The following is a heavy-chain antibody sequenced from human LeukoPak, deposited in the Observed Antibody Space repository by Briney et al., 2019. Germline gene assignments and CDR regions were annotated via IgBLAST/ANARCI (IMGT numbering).Heavy chain of an antibody. CDR1: GGSISSGGYP. V-gene: IGHV4-30-4*07. D-gene: IGHD6-19*01. CDR3: ARAVSGRFDY. CDR2: IYYSGST. J-gene: IGHJ4*02. Sequence: SQTLSLTCTVSGGSISSGGYPWGWIRQPPGKGLEWTGYIYYSGSTNYNPSLNSRVTISVDTSKNQFSLRLSSVTAADTAIYYCARAVSGRFDYWGQGTLVTVSS.